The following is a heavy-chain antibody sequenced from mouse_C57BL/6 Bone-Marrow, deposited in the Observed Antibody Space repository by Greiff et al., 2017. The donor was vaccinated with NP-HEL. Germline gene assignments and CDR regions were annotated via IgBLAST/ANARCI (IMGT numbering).Heavy chain of an antibody. CDR3: ARGEDDYFDY. Sequence: VQLQQSGPELVKPGASVKISCKASGYTFTDYYMNWVKQSHGKSLEWIGDINPNNGGTSYNQKFKGKATLTVDKSSSTAYMELRSLTSEDSAVYYCARGEDDYFDYWGQGTTLTVSS. J-gene: IGHJ2*01. V-gene: IGHV1-26*01. CDR1: GYTFTDYY. D-gene: IGHD2-3*01. CDR2: INPNNGGT.